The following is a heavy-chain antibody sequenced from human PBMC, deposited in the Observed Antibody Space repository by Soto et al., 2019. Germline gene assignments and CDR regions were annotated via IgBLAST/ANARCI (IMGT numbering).Heavy chain of an antibody. D-gene: IGHD6-13*01. CDR2: INHSGST. CDR3: ARGGGNSNSRWA. Sequence: PSETLSLTCAVYGGSFSGYYWSWIRQPPGKGLEWIGEINHSGSTNYNPSLKSRVTISVDTSKNQFSLKLSSVTAADTAVYYCARGGGNSNSRWAWGQGTLVTVSS. J-gene: IGHJ5*02. V-gene: IGHV4-34*01. CDR1: GGSFSGYY.